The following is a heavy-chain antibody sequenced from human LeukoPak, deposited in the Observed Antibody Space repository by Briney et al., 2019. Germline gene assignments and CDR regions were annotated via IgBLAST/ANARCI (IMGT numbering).Heavy chain of an antibody. CDR3: ARLVSTKDYFDY. D-gene: IGHD5/OR15-5a*01. V-gene: IGHV4-59*01. CDR2: IYNRGSI. J-gene: IGHJ4*02. Sequence: ASETLSLTCTVSGGSISSYYWNWIRQPPGKGLEWIGYIYNRGSINYNPSLKSRVTISVDTSKNQFSLNLSSVTAADTAVYYCARLVSTKDYFDYWGRGTLVTVSS. CDR1: GGSISSYY.